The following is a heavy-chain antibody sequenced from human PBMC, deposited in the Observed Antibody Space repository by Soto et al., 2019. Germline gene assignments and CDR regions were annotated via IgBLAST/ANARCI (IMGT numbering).Heavy chain of an antibody. J-gene: IGHJ6*03. CDR3: ATSQHCCYYMDV. Sequence: EVQLLESGGGLVQPGGSLRLSCAASGFTFSNYAMSWVRQAPGKGLEWVSGITDSGGSTYYADSVKGRFTISRDNSKNTLYLQMNSLRAEDTALYYCATSQHCCYYMDVWGKGTTVTVSS. CDR1: GFTFSNYA. CDR2: ITDSGGST. D-gene: IGHD2-15*01. V-gene: IGHV3-23*01.